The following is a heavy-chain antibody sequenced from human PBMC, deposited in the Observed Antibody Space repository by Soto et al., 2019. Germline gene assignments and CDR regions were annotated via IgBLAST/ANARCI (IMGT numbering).Heavy chain of an antibody. D-gene: IGHD4-17*01. CDR3: ARSGDYTIYYYYGMDV. CDR2: INAGNGNT. J-gene: IGHJ6*02. Sequence: ASVKVSCKASGYTFTSYAMHWVRQDPGQRLEWMGWINAGNGNTKYSQKFQGRVTITRDTSASTAYMELSSLRSEDTAVYYCARSGDYTIYYYYGMDVWGQGTTVTVSS. CDR1: GYTFTSYA. V-gene: IGHV1-3*01.